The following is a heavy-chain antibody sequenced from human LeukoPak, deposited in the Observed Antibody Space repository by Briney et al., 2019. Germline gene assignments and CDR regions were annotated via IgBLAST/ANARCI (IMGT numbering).Heavy chain of an antibody. CDR3: IIHIGRY. J-gene: IGHJ4*02. Sequence: GGSLRLSCAASGFTFSSYAMSWVRQAPGKGLEWVGRIKSKTDGGTTDYAAPVKGRFTISRDDSKNTLYLQMNSLKTEDTAVYYCIIHIGRYWGQGTLVTVSS. V-gene: IGHV3-15*01. CDR2: IKSKTDGGTT. CDR1: GFTFSSYA. D-gene: IGHD5-12*01.